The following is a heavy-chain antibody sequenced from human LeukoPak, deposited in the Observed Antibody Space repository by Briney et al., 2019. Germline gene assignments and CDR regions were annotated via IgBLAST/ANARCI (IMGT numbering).Heavy chain of an antibody. CDR1: GFRFSGYW. CDR2: IKGDRSET. J-gene: IGHJ4*02. V-gene: IGHV3-7*03. CDR3: AREEVKSFDN. Sequence: PGGSLRLSCAASGFRFSGYWMTWVRQAPGKGLEWVANIKGDRSETSYVTSVRGRFTISRDNAKNSLYLHMNNLRVEDTAVYYCAREEVKSFDNWGQGTLVTVSS.